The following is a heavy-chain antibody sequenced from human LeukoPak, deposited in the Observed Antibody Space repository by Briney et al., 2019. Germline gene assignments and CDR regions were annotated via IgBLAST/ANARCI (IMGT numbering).Heavy chain of an antibody. J-gene: IGHJ4*02. CDR2: VNQGGSET. CDR1: GFSFNTYW. D-gene: IGHD3-16*02. CDR3: VRGGLYHYSGTSGDY. V-gene: IGHV3-7*01. Sequence: GGSLRLSCAASGFSFNTYWMTWVRQAPGKGLEWVANVNQGGSETYYVDSVKGRFIISRDNAKNSMYLQMNSLRAEDTAAYYCVRGGLYHYSGTSGDYWGQGTLVTVSS.